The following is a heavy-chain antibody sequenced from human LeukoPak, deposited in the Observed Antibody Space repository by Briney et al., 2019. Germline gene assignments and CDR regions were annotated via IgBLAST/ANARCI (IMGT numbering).Heavy chain of an antibody. CDR2: INHSGST. CDR1: GGSFSGYY. CDR3: ARWMGGPDY. J-gene: IGHJ4*02. V-gene: IGHV4-34*01. D-gene: IGHD3-16*01. Sequence: PSETLSLTCPVYGGSFSGYYWSWIRQPPGKGLESIGEINHSGSTNYTPSLKILVTISVDTSKNQFSLKLSSVTAGDSPLSYCARWMGGPDYWGQGTLVTVSS.